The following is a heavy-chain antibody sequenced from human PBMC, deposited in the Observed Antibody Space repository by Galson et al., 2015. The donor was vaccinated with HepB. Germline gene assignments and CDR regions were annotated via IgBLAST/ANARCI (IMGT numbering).Heavy chain of an antibody. Sequence: SLRLSCAGSGFSFSSYSIDWVRQAPGKGLEWVSSISSSGNYIYYANSLKGRFTISRDNAKNSLYLQMNSLRAEDTAVYYCARVSNYGDIRDSFDIWGQGTMVTVSS. V-gene: IGHV3-21*06. CDR2: ISSSGNYI. CDR3: ARVSNYGDIRDSFDI. D-gene: IGHD4-17*01. CDR1: GFSFSSYS. J-gene: IGHJ3*02.